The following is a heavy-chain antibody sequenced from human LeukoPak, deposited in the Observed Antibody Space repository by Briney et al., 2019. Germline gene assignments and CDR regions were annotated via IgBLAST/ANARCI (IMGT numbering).Heavy chain of an antibody. V-gene: IGHV3-53*01. J-gene: IGHJ5*02. Sequence: GGSLRLSCAASGFTVSSNYMSWVRQAPGKGLEWVSVIYSGGSTYYADSVKGRFTTSRDNSKNTLYLQMNSLRAEDTAVYYCARQGGSYRLPWFDPWGQGTLVTVSS. CDR2: IYSGGST. CDR3: ARQGGSYRLPWFDP. D-gene: IGHD1-26*01. CDR1: GFTVSSNY.